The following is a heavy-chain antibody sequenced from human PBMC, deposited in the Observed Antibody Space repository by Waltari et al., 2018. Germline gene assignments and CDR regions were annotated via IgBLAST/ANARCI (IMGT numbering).Heavy chain of an antibody. D-gene: IGHD6-13*01. J-gene: IGHJ4*02. CDR1: GFTFSSYS. V-gene: IGHV3-21*01. CDR2: ISSSSSYI. Sequence: EVQLVESGGGLVKPGGSLRLSCAASGFTFSSYSMNWVRQAPGKGLEWVSSISSSSSYIYYADSVKGRFTISRDNAKNSLYLQMNSLRAEDTAVYYCARDIPGIAAALDYWGQGTLVTVSS. CDR3: ARDIPGIAAALDY.